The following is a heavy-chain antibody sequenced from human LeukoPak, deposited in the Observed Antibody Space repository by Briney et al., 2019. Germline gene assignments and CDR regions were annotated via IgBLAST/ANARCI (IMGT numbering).Heavy chain of an antibody. Sequence: SETLSLTCTVSGGSISSYYWSWIRQPPGKGLEWIGYIYYSGSTNYNPSLKSRVTISVDTSKNQFSLKLSSVTAADTAVYYCVRDQLDAQYSSSWYNVWFDPWGQGTLVTVSS. CDR3: VRDQLDAQYSSSWYNVWFDP. D-gene: IGHD6-13*01. CDR1: GGSISSYY. V-gene: IGHV4-59*12. CDR2: IYYSGST. J-gene: IGHJ5*02.